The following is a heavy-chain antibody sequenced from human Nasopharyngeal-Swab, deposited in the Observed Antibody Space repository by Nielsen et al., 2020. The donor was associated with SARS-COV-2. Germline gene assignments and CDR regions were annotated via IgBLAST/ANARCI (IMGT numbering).Heavy chain of an antibody. J-gene: IGHJ4*02. Sequence: ASVKVSCKASGYFFTDYYMHWVRQAPGQGLEWMGRINPYSGDTKYAQNLQGRVTVTRDTSINTVYVEPSSLTSDDTAVYYCVRDDGDVPGITGSGPPGGFWGQGTLVTVSS. V-gene: IGHV1-2*06. CDR3: VRDDGDVPGITGSGPPGGF. CDR2: INPYSGDT. D-gene: IGHD6-13*01. CDR1: GYFFTDYY.